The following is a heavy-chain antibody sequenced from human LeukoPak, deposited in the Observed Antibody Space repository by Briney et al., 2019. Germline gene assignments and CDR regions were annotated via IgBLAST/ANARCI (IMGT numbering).Heavy chain of an antibody. J-gene: IGHJ5*02. Sequence: PGGSLRLSCAASGFTFSSYSMNWVRQAPGKGLEWVSSISSSSSYIYYADSVKGRFTISRDNAKNSLYLQMNSLRAEDTAVYYCARDSPRGYCSGGSGYAWFDPWGQGTLVTVSS. CDR2: ISSSSSYI. D-gene: IGHD2-15*01. CDR1: GFTFSSYS. CDR3: ARDSPRGYCSGGSGYAWFDP. V-gene: IGHV3-21*01.